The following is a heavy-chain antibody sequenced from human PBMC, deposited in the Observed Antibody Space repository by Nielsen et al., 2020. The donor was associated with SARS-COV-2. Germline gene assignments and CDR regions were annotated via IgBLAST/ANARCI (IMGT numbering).Heavy chain of an antibody. D-gene: IGHD2-21*01. Sequence: SGPTLVKPTQTFTLTCTFSGFSLITSAVGVGWIRLPPGKALEWLAVIYWNDDKRYSPSLRSRLTITKDTPKNQVDLSMTNMDPVDTATYYCAHVSKLNCGGDCETFDIWGQGTMVTVSS. V-gene: IGHV2-5*01. CDR2: IYWNDDK. J-gene: IGHJ3*02. CDR3: AHVSKLNCGGDCETFDI. CDR1: GFSLITSAVG.